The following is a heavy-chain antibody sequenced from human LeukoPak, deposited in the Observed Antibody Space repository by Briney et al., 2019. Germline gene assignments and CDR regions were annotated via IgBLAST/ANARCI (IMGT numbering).Heavy chain of an antibody. Sequence: GGSLRLSCAVSGFAFSNAWMSWVRQAPGKGLEWVGRIKSKIDGGTTDYAAPVRGRFTISRDESKNTLYLQMSRLKTEDTAVYYCTTVKFGELSSHFDYWGQGTLVTVSS. CDR3: TTVKFGELSSHFDY. V-gene: IGHV3-15*01. D-gene: IGHD3-10*01. CDR1: GFAFSNAW. J-gene: IGHJ4*02. CDR2: IKSKIDGGTT.